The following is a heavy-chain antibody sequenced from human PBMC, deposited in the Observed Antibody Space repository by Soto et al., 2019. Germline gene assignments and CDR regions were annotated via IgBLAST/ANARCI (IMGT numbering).Heavy chain of an antibody. V-gene: IGHV3-23*01. Sequence: GGSLRLSCAASGFTFSSYAMSWVRQAPGKGLEWVSAISGSGGSTYYADSVKGRFTISRDNSKNTLYLQMNSLRAEDTAVYYCAKDQSMSTYCSNGVCYNNLNDWGQGTLVTVSS. CDR2: ISGSGGST. D-gene: IGHD2-8*01. J-gene: IGHJ4*02. CDR3: AKDQSMSTYCSNGVCYNNLND. CDR1: GFTFSSYA.